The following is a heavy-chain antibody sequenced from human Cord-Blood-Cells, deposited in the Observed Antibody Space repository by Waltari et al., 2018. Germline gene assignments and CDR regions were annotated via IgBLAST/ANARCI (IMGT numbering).Heavy chain of an antibody. J-gene: IGHJ3*02. Sequence: QVQLVQSGAEVKKPGASVKVSCKASGYTFTGYYMHWVRQAPGQGLEWMGWINPNSGGTNYAQKFQGWVTMTRDTSISTAYMELSRLRSDDTAVYYCARALFIAAPLDAFDIWGQGTMVTVSS. CDR3: ARALFIAAPLDAFDI. CDR2: INPNSGGT. V-gene: IGHV1-2*04. D-gene: IGHD6-6*01. CDR1: GYTFTGYY.